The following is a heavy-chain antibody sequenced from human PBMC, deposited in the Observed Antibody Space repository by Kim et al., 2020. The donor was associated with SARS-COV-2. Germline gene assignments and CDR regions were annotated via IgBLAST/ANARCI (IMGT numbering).Heavy chain of an antibody. D-gene: IGHD1-1*01. Sequence: ASVKVSCKASGYTFTNYYVHWVRQAPGQGLEWMGIINPSTGNTRYAQKYQGRVTMTRDTSTRTVYMELSSLESEDTAVYKCSSATTLGTFYWYGMDVWGQGTTITVSS. CDR1: GYTFTNYY. CDR3: SSATTLGTFYWYGMDV. CDR2: INPSTGNT. V-gene: IGHV1-46*01. J-gene: IGHJ6*02.